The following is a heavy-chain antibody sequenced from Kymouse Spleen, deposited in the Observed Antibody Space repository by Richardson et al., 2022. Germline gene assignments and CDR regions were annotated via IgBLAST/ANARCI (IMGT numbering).Heavy chain of an antibody. V-gene: IGHV3-9*01. Sequence: EVQLVESGGGLVQPGRSLRLSCAASGFTFDDYAMHWVRQAPGKGLEWVSGISWNSGSIGYADSVKGRFTISRDNAKNSLYLQMNSLRAEDTALYYCAKAITMVRGVDAFDIWGQGTMVTVSS. J-gene: IGHJ3*02. CDR2: ISWNSGSI. D-gene: IGHD3-10*01. CDR1: GFTFDDYA. CDR3: AKAITMVRGVDAFDI.